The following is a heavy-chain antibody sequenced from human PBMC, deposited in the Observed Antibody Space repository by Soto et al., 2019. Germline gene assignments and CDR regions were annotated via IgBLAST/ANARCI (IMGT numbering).Heavy chain of an antibody. CDR3: ARGPSSMNSGSYRHGRRYWYFDL. CDR1: GGSISSSSYY. J-gene: IGHJ2*01. Sequence: SETLSLTCNVSGGSISSSSYYWGWIRQPPGKGLEWIGSIYYSGSTYYNPSLKSRVTISVDTSKNQFSLKLSSVTAADTAVYYCARGPSSMNSGSYRHGRRYWYFDLWGRGTLVTVSS. V-gene: IGHV4-39*07. CDR2: IYYSGST. D-gene: IGHD1-26*01.